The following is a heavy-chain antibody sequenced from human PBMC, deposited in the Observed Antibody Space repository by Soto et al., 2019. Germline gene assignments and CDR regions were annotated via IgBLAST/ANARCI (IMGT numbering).Heavy chain of an antibody. Sequence: GLFWSSNCQHKGTGLEGFGYIYNSRSPYYNPSLKSRVIISVDTSKNHFSLNLTAVTAADTAVYYCASYFIVRGPRCCSALDFWGQGAMVTVSS. CDR2: IYNSRSP. V-gene: IGHV4-31*02. CDR3: ASYFIVRGPRCCSALDF. D-gene: IGHD2-15*01. CDR1: GLF. J-gene: IGHJ6*02.